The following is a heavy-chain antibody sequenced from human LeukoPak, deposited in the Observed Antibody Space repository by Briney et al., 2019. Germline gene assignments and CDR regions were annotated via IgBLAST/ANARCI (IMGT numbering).Heavy chain of an antibody. D-gene: IGHD6-6*01. J-gene: IGHJ6*03. V-gene: IGHV3-30*02. CDR3: AKGVDEYSSSWGHYYYMDV. CDR2: IRYDGSNK. Sequence: GGSLRLSCAASGFTFSSYGMHWVRQAPGKGLEWVAFIRYDGSNKYYADSVKGRFTISRDNSKNTLYLQMNSLRAEDTAVYYCAKGVDEYSSSWGHYYYMDVWGKGTTVTVSS. CDR1: GFTFSSYG.